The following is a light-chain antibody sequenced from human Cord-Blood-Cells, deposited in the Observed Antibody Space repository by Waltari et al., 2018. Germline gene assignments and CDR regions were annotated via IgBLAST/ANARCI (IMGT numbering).Light chain of an antibody. J-gene: IGKJ2*01. CDR2: AAS. Sequence: DIQMTQSPSSLSASVGDRVTITCRASQSISSYLNWYQQKPGKAPKLLIYAASSLQSGVPSRFRCSGSWTDFTLTISSPQPEDFSTYYCQPSYSTPYTFGQGTKLEIK. V-gene: IGKV1-39*01. CDR3: QPSYSTPYT. CDR1: QSISSY.